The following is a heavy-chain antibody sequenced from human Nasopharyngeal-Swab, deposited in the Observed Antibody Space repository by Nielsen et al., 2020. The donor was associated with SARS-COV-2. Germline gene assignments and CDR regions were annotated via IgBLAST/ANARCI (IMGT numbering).Heavy chain of an antibody. CDR1: GYTFTSYA. J-gene: IGHJ6*02. V-gene: IGHV1-18*01. Sequence: ASVKVSCKASGYTFTSYAISWVRQAPGQGLEWMGWISAYNGNTNYAQKLQGRVTMTKDTSTSTAYLELSSLRSDDTAVYYCARVSFGGDCYPESFYGMDVWGQGTTVTVSS. CDR3: ARVSFGGDCYPESFYGMDV. CDR2: ISAYNGNT. D-gene: IGHD2-21*02.